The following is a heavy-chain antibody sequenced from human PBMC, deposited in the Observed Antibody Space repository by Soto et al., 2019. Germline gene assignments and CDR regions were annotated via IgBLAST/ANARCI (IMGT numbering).Heavy chain of an antibody. Sequence: WGSLRLSCAASGFTFSSYAMSWVCQAPGKGLEWVSAISGSGGSTYYADSVKGRFTISRDNSKNTLYLQTNSLRAEDTAVYYCAKELGWGIAVVVAGRRQRADAFDLWGQGTMVTVS. CDR2: ISGSGGST. D-gene: IGHD2-15*01. V-gene: IGHV3-23*01. CDR3: AKELGWGIAVVVAGRRQRADAFDL. J-gene: IGHJ3*01. CDR1: GFTFSSYA.